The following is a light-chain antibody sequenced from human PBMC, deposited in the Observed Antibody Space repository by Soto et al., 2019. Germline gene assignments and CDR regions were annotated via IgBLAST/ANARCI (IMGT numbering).Light chain of an antibody. V-gene: IGLV2-14*03. J-gene: IGLJ2*01. Sequence: GLPQPARLFVSPRQSDTISCTGTSSDVGAYNYVCWYQHRAGKVPKLIIYDVTDRPSGVSNRFSGSKSGNTASLTISGLQAEDEADYYCFSYSSSDPVIFAGGTKLTV. CDR3: FSYSSSDPVI. CDR1: SSDVGAYNY. CDR2: DVT.